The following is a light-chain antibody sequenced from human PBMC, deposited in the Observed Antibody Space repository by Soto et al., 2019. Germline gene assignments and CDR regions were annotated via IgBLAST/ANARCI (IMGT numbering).Light chain of an antibody. CDR3: QQYNIWPQT. V-gene: IGKV3-15*01. CDR1: QSISDT. CDR2: GAS. J-gene: IGKJ1*01. Sequence: EIVLTQSPATLSLSPGERATLSCRASQSISDTLAWYQQKPGQAPRLLIYGASKRATGFPARFSGSGSGTDFTLTISSLQSEDFAVYFCQQYNIWPQTFGQGTKVDIK.